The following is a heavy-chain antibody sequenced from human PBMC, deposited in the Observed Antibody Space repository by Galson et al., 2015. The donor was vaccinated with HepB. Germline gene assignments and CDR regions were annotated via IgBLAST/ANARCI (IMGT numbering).Heavy chain of an antibody. CDR2: ISPYNGNT. J-gene: IGHJ4*02. CDR1: GYTFTTYA. D-gene: IGHD3-22*01. CDR3: ARDALYYYDRSGYYY. V-gene: IGHV1-18*01. Sequence: SVKVSCKASGYTFTTYAISWVRQAPGQGLEWMGWISPYNGNTDYAQKLQGRVTMTTNTSTSTAYMELRSLRPDDTAVYYCARDALYYYDRSGYYYWGQGTPVTVSS.